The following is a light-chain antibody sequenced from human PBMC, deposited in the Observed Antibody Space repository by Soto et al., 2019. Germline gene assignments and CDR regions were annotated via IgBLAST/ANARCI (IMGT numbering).Light chain of an antibody. V-gene: IGKV3-20*01. CDR2: AAS. J-gene: IGKJ4*01. CDR3: QHFDSSSLT. CDR1: QSVSSGF. Sequence: IVLTQSPGTLSLSPGERATLSCRTSQSVSSGFLVWYQQKPGQAPRLLIYAASNRATGIPERFSGGGSGTDFTLTISRLEPEDFAVYYWQHFDSSSLTFGGGTKVEIK.